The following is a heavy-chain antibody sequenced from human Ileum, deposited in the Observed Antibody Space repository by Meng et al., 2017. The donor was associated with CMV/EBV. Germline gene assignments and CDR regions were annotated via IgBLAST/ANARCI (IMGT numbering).Heavy chain of an antibody. V-gene: IGHV5-51*01. CDR1: GYIFSNSW. J-gene: IGHJ4*02. CDR3: ARRAFSSQYFDY. CDR2: IFGGDSDT. Sequence: CQGSGYIFSNSWIGWVRRMPGKAPEWMGIIFGGDSDTKYNPSFQGHVTISADKSINTAYLQWSSLEASDTAMYYCARRAFSSQYFDYWGQGTLVTVSS.